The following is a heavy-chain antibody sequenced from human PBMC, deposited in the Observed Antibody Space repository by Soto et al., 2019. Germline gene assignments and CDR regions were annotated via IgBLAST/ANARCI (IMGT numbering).Heavy chain of an antibody. D-gene: IGHD5-12*01. CDR3: TKETSVINRGYDAFDI. V-gene: IGHV3-48*03. CDR2: ISISGGTI. Sequence: SLRLSCAASGFTVSSYEMDWVRQAPGKGLEWVAYISISGGTIYYGDSVEGRFTISRDNADNSLYLQMNSLRAEDTAVYYCTKETSVINRGYDAFDIWGRGTLVTV. CDR1: GFTVSSYE. J-gene: IGHJ3*02.